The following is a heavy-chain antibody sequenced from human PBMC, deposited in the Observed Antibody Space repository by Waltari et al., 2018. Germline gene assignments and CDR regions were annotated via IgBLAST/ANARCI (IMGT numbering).Heavy chain of an antibody. V-gene: IGHV3-43*01. CDR2: ISWDGGST. CDR1: GFTFDDYT. D-gene: IGHD3-10*01. CDR3: AKITYGSGSYFDY. J-gene: IGHJ4*02. Sequence: EVQLVESGGVVVQHGGSLRLSCAASGFTFDDYTMHWVRQAPGKGLEWVSLISWDGGSTYYADSVKGRFTISRDNSKNSLYLQMNSLRTEDTALYYCAKITYGSGSYFDYWGQGTLVTVSS.